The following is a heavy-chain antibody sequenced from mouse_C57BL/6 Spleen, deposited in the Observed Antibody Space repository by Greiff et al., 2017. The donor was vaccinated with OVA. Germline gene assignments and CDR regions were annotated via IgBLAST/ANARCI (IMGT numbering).Heavy chain of an antibody. CDR1: GFSFTDYE. CDR3: TRWLLLLWFAY. J-gene: IGHJ3*01. CDR2: IDPETGGT. Sequence: VQLQQSGAELVRPGASVTLSCKASGFSFTDYEMHWVKQTPVHGLEWIGVIDPETGGTAYNQKFTGKAILTADKSSSTAYMELRSLTSEDSAVYYCTRWLLLLWFAYWGQGTLVTVSA. D-gene: IGHD2-3*01. V-gene: IGHV1-15*01.